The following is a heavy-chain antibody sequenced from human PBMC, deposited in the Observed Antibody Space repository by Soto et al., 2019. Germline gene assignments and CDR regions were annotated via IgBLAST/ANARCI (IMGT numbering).Heavy chain of an antibody. CDR2: IKHDGSDK. CDR3: AREVPAAPSRGPYYDGMDV. CDR1: GFTFSSYW. V-gene: IGHV3-7*01. J-gene: IGHJ6*02. Sequence: EVQLVESGGGLVQPGGSLRLSCEASGFTFSSYWMSWVRQAPGKGLEWVANIKHDGSDKYYVGSVKGRFTISRDNAKNSLYLQMNSLTDEDTAVYSCAREVPAAPSRGPYYDGMDVWGHGTTVTVSS. D-gene: IGHD2-2*01.